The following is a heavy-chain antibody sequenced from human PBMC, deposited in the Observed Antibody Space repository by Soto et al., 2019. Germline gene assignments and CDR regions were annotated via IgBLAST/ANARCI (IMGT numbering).Heavy chain of an antibody. CDR2: IYYSGST. J-gene: IGHJ6*02. D-gene: IGHD1-26*01. CDR1: GGSVRSGSYY. V-gene: IGHV4-61*01. Sequence: QVQLQESGPGLVKPSETLSLTCTVSGGSVRSGSYYWSWIRQSPGKGLEWIGYIYYSGSTKYNPSLKSRVTISVDTSKNQFSLKLSSVTAADTAVYYCASDRFSGYYYYYGMDVWGQGTTVTVSS. CDR3: ASDRFSGYYYYYGMDV.